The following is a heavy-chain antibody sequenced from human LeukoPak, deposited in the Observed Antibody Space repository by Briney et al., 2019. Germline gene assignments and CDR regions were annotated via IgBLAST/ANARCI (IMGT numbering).Heavy chain of an antibody. J-gene: IGHJ6*02. Sequence: SETLSLTCTVSGGSISSYYWSWIRQPPGKGLEWIGYIYYSGSTNYNPSLKSRVTISVDTSKNQFCLKLSSVTAADTPVYYCARDHRQLLFGTYYYYYGMDVWGQGTTVTVSS. D-gene: IGHD3-10*01. CDR3: ARDHRQLLFGTYYYYYGMDV. CDR1: GGSISSYY. CDR2: IYYSGST. V-gene: IGHV4-59*01.